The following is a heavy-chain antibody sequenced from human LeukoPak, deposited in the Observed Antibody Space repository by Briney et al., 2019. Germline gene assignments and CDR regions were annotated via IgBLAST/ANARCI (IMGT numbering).Heavy chain of an antibody. CDR1: GYTFDTYW. V-gene: IGHV5-51*01. D-gene: IGHD2-2*01. CDR3: ARLAVVVPAATAFDP. CDR2: IYPGDSDT. J-gene: IGHJ5*02. Sequence: GESLKISCKGSGYTFDTYWIGWVRQMPGKGLEWMGIIYPGDSDTRYSPSFQGQVTISADKSISTAYLQWSSLKASDTAMYYCARLAVVVPAATAFDPWGQGTLVTVSS.